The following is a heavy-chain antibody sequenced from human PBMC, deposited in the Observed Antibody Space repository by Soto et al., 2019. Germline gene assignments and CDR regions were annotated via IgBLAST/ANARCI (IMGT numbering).Heavy chain of an antibody. Sequence: QVQLVQSGAEVKKPGSSVKVSCKASGGTFSSYAISWVRQAPGQGLEWMGGIIPIFGTANYAQKFQGRVTITADESPSTAYMELSSLRSEDTAVYYCATSQDIVLVPAAMPSSSYYCYGMDVWGQGTTVTVSS. V-gene: IGHV1-69*12. CDR2: IIPIFGTA. CDR1: GGTFSSYA. D-gene: IGHD2-2*01. J-gene: IGHJ6*02. CDR3: ATSQDIVLVPAAMPSSSYYCYGMDV.